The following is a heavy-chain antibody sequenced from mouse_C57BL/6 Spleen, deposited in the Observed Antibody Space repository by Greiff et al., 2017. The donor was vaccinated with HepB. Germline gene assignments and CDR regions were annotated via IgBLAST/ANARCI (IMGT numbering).Heavy chain of an antibody. J-gene: IGHJ2*01. Sequence: QVQLQQSGAELVRPGASVKLSCKASGYTFTDYYINWVKQRPGQGLEWIARIYPGSGNTYYNEKFKGKATLTAEKSSSTAYMQLSSLTSEDSAVYFCARGDDGYYFDYWGQGTTLTVSS. CDR2: IYPGSGNT. V-gene: IGHV1-76*01. CDR1: GYTFTDYY. CDR3: ARGDDGYYFDY. D-gene: IGHD2-3*01.